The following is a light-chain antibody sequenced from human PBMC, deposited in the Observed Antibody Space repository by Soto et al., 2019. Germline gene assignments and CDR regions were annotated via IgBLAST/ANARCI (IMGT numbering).Light chain of an antibody. V-gene: IGLV1-40*01. J-gene: IGLJ2*01. Sequence: QSVLTQPPSVSGAPGQRVIISCTGGSSNIGANNDVHWYQQTPGRAPKLLIYGDNNRPSGVPDRFSGSKSGTSASLTISGLKTDDEAAYYCQSYDSRSVAFGGGTKLTVL. CDR2: GDN. CDR3: QSYDSRSVA. CDR1: SSNIGANND.